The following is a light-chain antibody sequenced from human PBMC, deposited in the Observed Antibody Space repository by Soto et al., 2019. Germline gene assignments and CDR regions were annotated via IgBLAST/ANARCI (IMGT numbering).Light chain of an antibody. CDR3: QVWDNTVDGV. CDR1: NIGSKN. CDR2: DDS. Sequence: SYELTQPPSVSVAPGQTARITCGGNNIGSKNVRWYQQHPGQAPVLVIYDDSDRPSGIPERFSSSNSGNTATLTISRVEAGDEADFYCQVWDNTVDGVFGGGTKVTVL. V-gene: IGLV3-21*02. J-gene: IGLJ3*02.